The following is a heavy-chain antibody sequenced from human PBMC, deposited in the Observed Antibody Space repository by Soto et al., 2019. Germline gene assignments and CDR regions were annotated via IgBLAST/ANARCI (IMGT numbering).Heavy chain of an antibody. J-gene: IGHJ5*02. CDR2: IYHSGST. V-gene: IGHV4-4*02. CDR1: SGSISSSNW. CDR3: ARKTNYDFCSGYYPGDNWFDP. D-gene: IGHD3-3*01. Sequence: SETLSLTCAVSSGSISSSNWWSWVRQPPGKGLEWIGEIYHSGSTNYNPSLKSRVTISVDKSKNQFSLKLSSVTAADTAVYYCARKTNYDFCSGYYPGDNWFDPWGQGTLVTVSS.